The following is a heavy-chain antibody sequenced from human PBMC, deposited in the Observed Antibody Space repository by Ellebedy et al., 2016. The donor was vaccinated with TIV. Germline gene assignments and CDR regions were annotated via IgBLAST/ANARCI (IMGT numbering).Heavy chain of an antibody. D-gene: IGHD4-11*01. CDR2: ISWNSGRI. V-gene: IGHV3-9*01. CDR3: VKDKIDYSNPRYFYYYMHV. J-gene: IGHJ6*03. CDR1: GFSFDDYA. Sequence: SLKISCAASGFSFDDYAMHWVRQGPGKGLEWVSGISWNSGRIGYADSVKGRFTISRDNAKNSLYLEMNSLRAEDTALYYCVKDKIDYSNPRYFYYYMHVWGKGTTVTVSS.